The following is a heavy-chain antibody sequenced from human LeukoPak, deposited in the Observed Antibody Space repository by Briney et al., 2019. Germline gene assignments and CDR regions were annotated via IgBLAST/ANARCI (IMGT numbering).Heavy chain of an antibody. J-gene: IGHJ5*02. CDR1: GGSISSYY. V-gene: IGHV4-59*01. CDR3: ARGAPYNWFDP. D-gene: IGHD1-26*01. Sequence: SETLSLTCTVSGGSISSYYWSWIRQPPGKRLEWVGYIYYSGSTNYNPSLKSRVTISVDTSKNQFSLKLSSVTAADTAVYYCARGAPYNWFDPWGQGTLVTVSS. CDR2: IYYSGST.